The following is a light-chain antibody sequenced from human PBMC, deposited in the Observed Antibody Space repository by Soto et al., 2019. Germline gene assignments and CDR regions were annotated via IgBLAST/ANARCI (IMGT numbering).Light chain of an antibody. CDR1: QRVLYSSNNKNY. Sequence: DIVMTQSPDSLAVSLGEGATINCKSSQRVLYSSNNKNYLAWYQQKPGQPPKLLIYWASTRESGVPDRLSGSGSGTDFTLTISSLQAEDVAVYYCQQYYSSPITFGQGTRLEIK. V-gene: IGKV4-1*01. J-gene: IGKJ5*01. CDR3: QQYYSSPIT. CDR2: WAS.